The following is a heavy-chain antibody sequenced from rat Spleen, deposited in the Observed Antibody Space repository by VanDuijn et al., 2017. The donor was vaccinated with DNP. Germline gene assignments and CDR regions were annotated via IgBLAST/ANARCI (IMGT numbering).Heavy chain of an antibody. CDR3: ARSDSYGFPY. J-gene: IGHJ3*01. D-gene: IGHD1-2*01. V-gene: IGHV5S13*01. Sequence: EVQLVESGGGLVQPGRSLKLSCAASGFTFCNYGMAWVRQAPTKGLEWVASITNSGGSTYYRDSVKGRFTISRDDAKSSLYLQMNSLKSEDTATYYCARSDSYGFPYWGQGTLVTVSS. CDR1: GFTFCNYG. CDR2: ITNSGGST.